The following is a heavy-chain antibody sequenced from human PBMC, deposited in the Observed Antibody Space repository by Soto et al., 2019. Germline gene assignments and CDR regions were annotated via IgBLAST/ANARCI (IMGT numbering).Heavy chain of an antibody. CDR2: IYSXRRT. D-gene: IGHD2-21*02. Sequence: PSXTRSLTCTVSGGSIGSGGYYWSWIRQHTGKGLEWIXYIYSXRRTYYTPSLXXRITISVXXXKTKFSLKLSSVPAADTAVYYCARSSPVVTAPWGQGTLVTVSS. CDR1: GGSIGSGGYY. J-gene: IGHJ5*02. CDR3: ARSSPVVTAP. V-gene: IGHV4-31*03.